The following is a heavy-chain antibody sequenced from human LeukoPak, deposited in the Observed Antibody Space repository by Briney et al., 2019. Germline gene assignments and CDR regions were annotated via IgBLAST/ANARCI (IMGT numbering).Heavy chain of an antibody. J-gene: IGHJ4*02. CDR3: ARTDIAAAGPFDY. V-gene: IGHV4-30-4*01. CDR1: GGSFSGYY. CDR2: IYYSGST. D-gene: IGHD6-13*01. Sequence: SSETLSLTCAVYGGSFSGYYWSWIRQPPGKGLEWIGYIYYSGSTYYNPSLKSRVTISVDTSKNQFSLKLSSVTAADTAVYYCARTDIAAAGPFDYWGQGTLVTVSS.